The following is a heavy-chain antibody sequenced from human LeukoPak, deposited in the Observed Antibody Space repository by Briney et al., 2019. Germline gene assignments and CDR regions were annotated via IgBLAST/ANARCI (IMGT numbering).Heavy chain of an antibody. CDR3: AREFREAVAGIPYFDY. V-gene: IGHV1-18*01. CDR2: ISAYNGNT. Sequence: GASVKVSCKASGYTFTSYGISWVRQAPGQGLEWMGWISAYNGNTNYAQKLQGRVTMTTDTSTSTAHMELRSLRSDDTAVYYCAREFREAVAGIPYFDYWGQGTLVTVSS. J-gene: IGHJ4*02. D-gene: IGHD6-13*01. CDR1: GYTFTSYG.